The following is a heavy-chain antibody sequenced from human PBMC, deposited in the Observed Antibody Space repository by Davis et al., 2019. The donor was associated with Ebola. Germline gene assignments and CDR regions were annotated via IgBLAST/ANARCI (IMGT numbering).Heavy chain of an antibody. J-gene: IGHJ5*02. D-gene: IGHD2-2*01. CDR2: MNPNGGNA. CDR1: GYTFTSHD. V-gene: IGHV1-8*01. Sequence: ASVKVSCKASGYTFTSHDINWVRQAPGQGLEWMGWMNPNGGNAGYAQKFQGRVTMTRDTSISTAYMELRSLRSDDTAVYYCARPFGQHCTSTGCYVSYWFDPWGQGTLVTVSS. CDR3: ARPFGQHCTSTGCYVSYWFDP.